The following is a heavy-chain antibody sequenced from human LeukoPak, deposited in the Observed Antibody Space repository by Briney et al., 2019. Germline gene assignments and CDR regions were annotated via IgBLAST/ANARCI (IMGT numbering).Heavy chain of an antibody. J-gene: IGHJ3*02. CDR2: IDPSDSCT. V-gene: IGHV5-10-1*01. D-gene: IGHD1-14*01. CDR1: GYSFTSYW. Sequence: GESLKISCKGSGYSFTSYWISWVRQMPGKGLEWMGRIDPSDSCTNYSPSFQGHVTISADKSISTAYLQWSSLKASDTAMYYCARRTGDAFDIWGQGTMVTVSS. CDR3: ARRTGDAFDI.